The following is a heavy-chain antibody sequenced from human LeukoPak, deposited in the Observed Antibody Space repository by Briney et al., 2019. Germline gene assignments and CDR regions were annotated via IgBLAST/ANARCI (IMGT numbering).Heavy chain of an antibody. CDR2: MNPNSGNT. CDR3: ARSSSGWRLVIIGY. D-gene: IGHD3-3*01. J-gene: IGHJ4*02. CDR1: GYTFTSYD. V-gene: IGHV1-8*01. Sequence: GASVKVSCKASGYTFTSYDINWVRQATGQGLEWMGWMNPNSGNTGYAQKFQGRVTMTRNTSISTAYMELSSLRSEDTAVCYCARSSSGWRLVIIGYWGQGTLVTVSS.